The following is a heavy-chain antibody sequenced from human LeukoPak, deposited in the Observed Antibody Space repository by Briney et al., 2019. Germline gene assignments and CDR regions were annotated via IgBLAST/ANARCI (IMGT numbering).Heavy chain of an antibody. D-gene: IGHD1-26*01. CDR3: ARAEYSGSYYYYYGMDV. V-gene: IGHV4-61*02. CDR1: GGSISSSSYY. CDR2: IYTSGST. J-gene: IGHJ6*02. Sequence: SETLSLTCTVSGGSISSSSYYWGWIRQPAGKGLEWIGRIYTSGSTNYNPSLKSRVTMSVDTSKNQFSLKLSSVTAADTAVYYCARAEYSGSYYYYYGMDVWGQGTTVTVSS.